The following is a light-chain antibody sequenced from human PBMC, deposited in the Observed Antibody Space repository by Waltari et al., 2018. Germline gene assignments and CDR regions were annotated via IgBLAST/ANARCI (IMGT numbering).Light chain of an antibody. CDR1: RSNIGAGYD. CDR2: GNN. CDR3: QSHDSSLSGSV. Sequence: QSVLTQPPSLSGAPGQRVTISCTGSRSNIGAGYDVHWYQQLPGTAPKLLLYGNNNRPSGVPDRCSGSRSGTSASLAITGLQAEDEADYYCQSHDSSLSGSVFGGGTKLTVL. J-gene: IGLJ2*01. V-gene: IGLV1-40*01.